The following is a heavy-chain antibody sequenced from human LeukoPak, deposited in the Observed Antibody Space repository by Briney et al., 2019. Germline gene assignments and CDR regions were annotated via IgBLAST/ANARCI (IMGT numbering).Heavy chain of an antibody. Sequence: GASMSICCEGCGYSITCYWISLRRQTRGKRLEWTGMIDHSDSYNNYSPSFQGHVTISANKSISTAYLQWSSLKASDTAMYYCASTGGYSSSWPNYWGQGTLVTVSS. J-gene: IGHJ4*02. D-gene: IGHD6-13*01. CDR2: IDHSDSYN. V-gene: IGHV5-10-1*01. CDR1: GYSITCYW. CDR3: ASTGGYSSSWPNY.